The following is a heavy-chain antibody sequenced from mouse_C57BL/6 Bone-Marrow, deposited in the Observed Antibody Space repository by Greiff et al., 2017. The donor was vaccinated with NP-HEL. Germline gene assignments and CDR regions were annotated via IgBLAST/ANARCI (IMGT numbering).Heavy chain of an antibody. D-gene: IGHD3-1*01. CDR2: IYPGSGST. CDR3: ARGLSGAFDY. CDR1: GYTFTSYW. V-gene: IGHV1-55*01. Sequence: VQLQQPGAELVKPGASVKMSCKASGYTFTSYWITWVKQRPGQGLEWIGDIYPGSGSTNYNEKFKSKATLTVDTSSSTAYMQLSSRTSEASAVYYCARGLSGAFDYWGQGTTLTVSS. J-gene: IGHJ2*01.